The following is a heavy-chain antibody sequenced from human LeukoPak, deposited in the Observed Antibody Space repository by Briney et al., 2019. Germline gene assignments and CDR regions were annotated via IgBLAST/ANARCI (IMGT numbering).Heavy chain of an antibody. D-gene: IGHD3-10*01. J-gene: IGHJ4*02. CDR1: RYTFNSYA. V-gene: IGHV3-23*01. CDR3: AKEPASGSCFDY. Sequence: GGSLRLSCTASRYTFNSYAMSWVRQAPGKGLEWVSGISGSGTSTYYADSVKGRFTISRDNSKNTLYLQMNSLRAGDTALYYCAKEPASGSCFDYWGQGTLVTVSS. CDR2: ISGSGTST.